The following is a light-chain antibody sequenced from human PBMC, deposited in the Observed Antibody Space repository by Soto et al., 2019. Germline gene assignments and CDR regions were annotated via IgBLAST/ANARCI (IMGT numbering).Light chain of an antibody. V-gene: IGKV3-11*01. J-gene: IGKJ4*01. Sequence: EIVLTQSPATLSLSPGERATLSCRASQSVSRYLAWYQQKPGQAPRLLIYDASNGAAGIPARFGGSGSGTDFTLAVSSLEPEDFAVYYCQQRTNWPPAFGGGTKVEIK. CDR3: QQRTNWPPA. CDR2: DAS. CDR1: QSVSRY.